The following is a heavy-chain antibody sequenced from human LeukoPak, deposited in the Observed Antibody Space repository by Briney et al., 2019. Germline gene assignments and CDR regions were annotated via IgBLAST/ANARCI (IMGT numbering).Heavy chain of an antibody. Sequence: PSETLSLTCTVSGYSISSGYYWGWIRQPPGKGLEWIGEIYHSGSTNYNPSLKSRVTISVDKSKNQFSLKLSSVTAADTAVYYCAKSTGGSSFGDRHPKELDYWGQGTLVTVSS. V-gene: IGHV4-38-2*02. CDR1: GYSISSGYY. CDR3: AKSTGGSSFGDRHPKELDY. CDR2: IYHSGST. J-gene: IGHJ4*02. D-gene: IGHD3-3*02.